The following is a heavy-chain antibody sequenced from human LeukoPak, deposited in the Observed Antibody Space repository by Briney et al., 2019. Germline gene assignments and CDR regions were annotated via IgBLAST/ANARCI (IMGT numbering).Heavy chain of an antibody. CDR2: INAGNGNT. J-gene: IGHJ4*02. CDR1: GYTFTTYA. CDR3: ARGAKDKWGGY. V-gene: IGHV1-3*01. Sequence: ASVKVSCKASGYTFTTYAMHWVRQAPGQRLEWMGWINAGNGNTKYSQKFQGRVTITRDTSASTAYMELSSLRSEDTAVYYCARGAKDKWGGYWGQGTLVTVSS. D-gene: IGHD7-27*01.